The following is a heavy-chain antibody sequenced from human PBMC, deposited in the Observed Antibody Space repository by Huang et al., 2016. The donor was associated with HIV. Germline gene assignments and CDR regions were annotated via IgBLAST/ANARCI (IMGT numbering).Heavy chain of an antibody. CDR2: INNGGSR. Sequence: QQQLQQWGAGLLKPSETLSLTCAVYGGSFTNYYWGWIRQPPGKGLEWIGEINNGGSRKYSPALKSRVTSSLDTSKNQVSLKLTSVSAADTAVYYCVRGPRYVSADWYARLRNYWFFDLWGRGSLVSVSS. V-gene: IGHV4-34*01. J-gene: IGHJ2*01. D-gene: IGHD3-9*01. CDR1: GGSFTNYY. CDR3: VRGPRYVSADWYARLRNYWFFDL.